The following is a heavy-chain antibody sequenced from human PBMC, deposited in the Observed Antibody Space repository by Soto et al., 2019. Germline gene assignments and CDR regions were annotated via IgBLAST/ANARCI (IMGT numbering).Heavy chain of an antibody. J-gene: IGHJ5*02. CDR1: GGSFSGYY. CDR2: INHSGST. V-gene: IGHV4-34*01. Sequence: SETLSLTCAVYGGSFSGYYWSWIRQPPGKGLEWIGEINHSGSTNYNPSLKSRVTISVDTSKNQFSLKLSSVTAADTAVYYCARGETRSYDFWSGYYFVWFDPWGQGTLVTVSS. CDR3: ARGETRSYDFWSGYYFVWFDP. D-gene: IGHD3-3*01.